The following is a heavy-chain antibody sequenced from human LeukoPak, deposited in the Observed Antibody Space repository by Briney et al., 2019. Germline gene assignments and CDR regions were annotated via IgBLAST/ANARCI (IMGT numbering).Heavy chain of an antibody. Sequence: TGGSLRLSCEVSGVSLSSYGMHWVRQAPGKGLEWVANIRQDGSEKYYVDSVKGRFTISRDNAKNSLYLQMNSLRAEDTAVYYCARGVPGYYYYYMDVWGKGTTVTVSS. D-gene: IGHD7-27*01. CDR2: IRQDGSEK. CDR1: GVSLSSYG. J-gene: IGHJ6*03. V-gene: IGHV3-7*01. CDR3: ARGVPGYYYYYMDV.